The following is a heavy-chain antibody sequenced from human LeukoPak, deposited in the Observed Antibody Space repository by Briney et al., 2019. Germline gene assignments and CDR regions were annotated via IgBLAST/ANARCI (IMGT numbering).Heavy chain of an antibody. V-gene: IGHV1-69*04. D-gene: IGHD4-23*01. J-gene: IGHJ2*01. CDR1: GGTFSSYA. Sequence: GASVKVSCKASGGTFSSYAISWVRQAPGQGLEWMGRIIPILGIANYAQKFQGRVTITADKSTSTAYMELSSLRSEDTAVYYCARSIGTVVTLDWYFDLWGRGTLVTVSS. CDR3: ARSIGTVVTLDWYFDL. CDR2: IIPILGIA.